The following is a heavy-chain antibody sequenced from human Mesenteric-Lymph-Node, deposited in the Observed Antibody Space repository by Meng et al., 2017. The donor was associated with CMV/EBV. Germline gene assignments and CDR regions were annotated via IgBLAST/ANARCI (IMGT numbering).Heavy chain of an antibody. V-gene: IGHV3-21*01. D-gene: IGHD6-6*01. CDR2: ISSSSSYI. CDR3: ARDLGWEQLAYYYYYGMDV. CDR1: GFTFSSYS. Sequence: GESLKISCAASGFTFSSYSMNWVRQAPGTGLEWVSSISSSSSYIYYADSVKGRFTISRDNAKNSLYLQMNSLRAEDTAVYYCARDLGWEQLAYYYYYGMDVWGQGTTVTVSS. J-gene: IGHJ6*02.